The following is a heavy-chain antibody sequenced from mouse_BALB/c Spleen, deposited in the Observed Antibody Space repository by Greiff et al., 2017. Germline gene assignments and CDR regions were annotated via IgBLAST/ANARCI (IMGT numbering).Heavy chain of an antibody. Sequence: EVQGVESGAELVKPGASVKLSCTASGFNIKDTYMHWVKQRPEQGLEWIGRIDPANGNTKYDPKFQGKATITADTSSNTAYLQLSSLTSEDTAVYYCAREGNWDGAEFAYWGQGTLVTVSA. V-gene: IGHV14-3*02. CDR2: IDPANGNT. CDR3: AREGNWDGAEFAY. D-gene: IGHD4-1*01. J-gene: IGHJ3*01. CDR1: GFNIKDTY.